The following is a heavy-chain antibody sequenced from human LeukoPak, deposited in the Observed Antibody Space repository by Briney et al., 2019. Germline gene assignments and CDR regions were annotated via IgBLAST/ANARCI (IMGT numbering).Heavy chain of an antibody. CDR1: GGSISSGDYY. J-gene: IGHJ3*02. V-gene: IGHV4-30-4*08. CDR3: ARNYCSGGSCYPHDAFDI. CDR2: TYYSGST. D-gene: IGHD2-15*01. Sequence: TSQTLSLTCTVSGGSISSGDYYWSWIRQPPGKGLEWIGYTYYSGSTYYNPSLKSRVTISVDTSKNQFSLKLSSVTAADTAVYYCARNYCSGGSCYPHDAFDIWGQGTMVTVSS.